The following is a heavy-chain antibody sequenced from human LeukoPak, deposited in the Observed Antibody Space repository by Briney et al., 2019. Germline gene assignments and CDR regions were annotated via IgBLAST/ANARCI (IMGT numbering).Heavy chain of an antibody. Sequence: GGSLRLSCAASGFTFRSYSMNWVRQAPGKGLEWVSYISSSSTTIFYADSVKGRFTISRDNAKNSLYLQMNSLRAEDTAVYYCAKATNYYGSGSPDYWGQGTLVTVSS. V-gene: IGHV3-48*01. CDR1: GFTFRSYS. D-gene: IGHD3-10*01. J-gene: IGHJ4*02. CDR3: AKATNYYGSGSPDY. CDR2: ISSSSTTI.